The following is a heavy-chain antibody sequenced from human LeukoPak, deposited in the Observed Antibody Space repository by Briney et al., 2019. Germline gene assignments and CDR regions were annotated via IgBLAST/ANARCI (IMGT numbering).Heavy chain of an antibody. CDR3: AREKQGTYYYDNSAYYSDY. CDR2: IKEDGSDK. J-gene: IGHJ4*02. V-gene: IGHV3-7*01. Sequence: PGGSLRLSCAASGFTFSSYWMTWVRQAPGKGLEWVANIKEDGSDKYYVDSVKGRFTISRDNAKNSLYLQMNSLRAEDTAVYYCAREKQGTYYYDNSAYYSDYWGQGTLVTVSS. D-gene: IGHD3-22*01. CDR1: GFTFSSYW.